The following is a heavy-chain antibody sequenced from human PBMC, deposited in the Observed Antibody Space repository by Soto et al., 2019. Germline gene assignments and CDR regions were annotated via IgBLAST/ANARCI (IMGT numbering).Heavy chain of an antibody. CDR2: IYPGDSDT. Sequence: GESLKISCKGSGYRFTTYWIGWVRQMPGKGLEWMGIIYPGDSDTRYSPSFQGQVTISVDKSVSTAYLQWSSLKASDTAVYYCARQINGYNTPFDYWGQGTLVTVSS. V-gene: IGHV5-51*01. CDR1: GYRFTTYW. D-gene: IGHD6-25*01. J-gene: IGHJ4*02. CDR3: ARQINGYNTPFDY.